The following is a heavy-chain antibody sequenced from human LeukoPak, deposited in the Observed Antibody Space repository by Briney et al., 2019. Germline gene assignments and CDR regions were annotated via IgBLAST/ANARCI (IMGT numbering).Heavy chain of an antibody. CDR3: AKGLRTGVGPYMGYHYYMDV. V-gene: IGHV3-23*01. CDR2: INDNGAGA. J-gene: IGHJ6*03. CDR1: GFTFSSYA. Sequence: GGSLRLSCAASGFTFSSYAMSWVRQAPGKGLKWVPPINDNGAGAYYADSVKGRSTISRDNSYNTVSLQMNSLRDEDTGVYYCAKGLRTGVGPYMGYHYYMDVWGKGATVTVSS. D-gene: IGHD3-16*01.